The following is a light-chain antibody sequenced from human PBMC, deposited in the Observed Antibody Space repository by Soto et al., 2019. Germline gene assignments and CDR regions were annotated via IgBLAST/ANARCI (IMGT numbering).Light chain of an antibody. V-gene: IGKV3-15*01. J-gene: IGKJ2*01. CDR3: QQYNNWPAVT. CDR2: GAS. CDR1: QSVSNN. Sequence: EIVMTQSPATLSVSPGERATLSCRASQSVSNNLAWYQQKPGQTPRLLIYGASTRATGIPVRLSGSGSGTEFTLTVSSLQSEDFAVYYCQQYNNWPAVTFRQGTKLEIK.